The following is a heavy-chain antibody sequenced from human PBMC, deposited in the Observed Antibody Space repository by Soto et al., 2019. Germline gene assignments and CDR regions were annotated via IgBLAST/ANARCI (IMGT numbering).Heavy chain of an antibody. CDR1: GGTLSSYA. J-gene: IGHJ6*04. CDR2: IIPIFGTA. V-gene: IGHV1-69*06. CDR3: ARFKEEGYCGMDV. Sequence: SVKVSCKASGGTLSSYAISWVRQAPGQGLEWMGGIIPIFGTANYAQKFQGRVTITADKSTSTAYMELSSLRSEDTAVYYCARFKEEGYCGMDVWGKGTTVTVSS.